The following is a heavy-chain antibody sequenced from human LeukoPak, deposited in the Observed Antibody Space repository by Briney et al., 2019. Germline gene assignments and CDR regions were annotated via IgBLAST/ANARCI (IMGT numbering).Heavy chain of an antibody. D-gene: IGHD5-12*01. CDR2: IYYSGST. J-gene: IGHJ4*02. CDR1: GGXITSYY. CDR3: ATGAGYSGYDFDY. Sequence: PSETLSLTCNVSGGXITSYYWSWIRQPPGKELEWIGYIYYSGSTNYNPTLQSRVTISVDTSKNQFSLKLRTVTAAATAVYYCATGAGYSGYDFDYWGQGTLVTVSS. V-gene: IGHV4-59*01.